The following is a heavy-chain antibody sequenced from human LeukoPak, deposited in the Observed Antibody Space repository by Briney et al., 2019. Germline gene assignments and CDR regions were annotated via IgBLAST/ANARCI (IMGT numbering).Heavy chain of an antibody. J-gene: IGHJ4*02. Sequence: SETLSLTCAVYGGSFSGYYWSWIRQPPGKGLEWIGEIDHSGSTSYNPSLKSRVTISVDTSKNQFSLKLSSVTAADTAVYYCARLIVGATDFDYWGQGTLVTVSS. V-gene: IGHV4-34*01. CDR3: ARLIVGATDFDY. CDR1: GGSFSGYY. D-gene: IGHD1-26*01. CDR2: IDHSGST.